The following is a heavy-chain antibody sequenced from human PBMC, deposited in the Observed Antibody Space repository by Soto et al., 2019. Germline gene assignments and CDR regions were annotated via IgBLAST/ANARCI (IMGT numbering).Heavy chain of an antibody. Sequence: SETLSLTCTVSGGSISSGDYYWSWIRQPPGKGLEWIGYIYYSGSTYYNPSLKSRVTISVDTSKNQFSLKLSSVTAADTAVYYCAREPSTSSPSDYWGQGTLVTVSS. V-gene: IGHV4-30-4*01. J-gene: IGHJ4*02. D-gene: IGHD2-2*01. CDR1: GGSISSGDYY. CDR2: IYYSGST. CDR3: AREPSTSSPSDY.